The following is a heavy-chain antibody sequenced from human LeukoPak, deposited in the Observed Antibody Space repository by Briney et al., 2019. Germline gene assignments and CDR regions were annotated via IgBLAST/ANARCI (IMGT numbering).Heavy chain of an antibody. D-gene: IGHD6-13*01. CDR2: ISNDEKTK. CDR1: GFTFTNFA. Sequence: GRSLRLSCAASGFTFTNFAMHWVRQAPGKGLEWVAVISNDEKTKYYADSVMGRFTISRDNAKNTLYLQMNSLGVEDTAVYYCAREQWAADDALDIWGQGTMVTVSS. V-gene: IGHV3-30*04. CDR3: AREQWAADDALDI. J-gene: IGHJ3*02.